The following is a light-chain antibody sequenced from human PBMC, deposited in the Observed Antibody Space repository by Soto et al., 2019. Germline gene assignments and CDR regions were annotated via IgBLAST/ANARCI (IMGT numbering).Light chain of an antibody. J-gene: IGKJ5*01. CDR3: QQRRSWQVT. Sequence: EILMTQSPATLSVSPGERATLSCGARQSVSSNLAWYQQKPGQAPRLIIYGASTRATGIPARFSGSGSGTNFTLTISSLEPEDVALYYCQQRRSWQVTFGQGTRLDIK. CDR1: QSVSSN. V-gene: IGKV3-15*01. CDR2: GAS.